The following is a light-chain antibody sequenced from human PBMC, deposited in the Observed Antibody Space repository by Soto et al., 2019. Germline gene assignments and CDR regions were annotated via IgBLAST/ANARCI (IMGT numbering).Light chain of an antibody. CDR1: SSDVGGYNY. J-gene: IGLJ3*02. CDR3: TSYAGDTRLGV. V-gene: IGLV2-8*01. Sequence: QSVLTQPPSASGSPGQSVTISCTGTSSDVGGYNYVSWYQQHPGKAPKLMIYEVSKRPSGVPDRFSGSKSGNTASLTVSGLQAEDEADYYFTSYAGDTRLGVLGGGTKLTVL. CDR2: EVS.